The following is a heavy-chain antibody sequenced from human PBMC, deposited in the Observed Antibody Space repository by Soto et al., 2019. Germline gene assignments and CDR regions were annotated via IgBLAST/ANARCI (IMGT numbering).Heavy chain of an antibody. CDR3: ARTPSVNYAYGAFDI. CDR1: GGTFSSYA. CDR2: IIPIFGTA. D-gene: IGHD3-16*01. Sequence: SVKVSCKASGGTFSSYAISWVRQAPGQGLEWIGGIIPIFGTANYAQKFQGRVTITADESTSTAYMELSSLRSEDTAVYYCARTPSVNYAYGAFDIWGQGTMVTVSS. V-gene: IGHV1-69*13. J-gene: IGHJ3*02.